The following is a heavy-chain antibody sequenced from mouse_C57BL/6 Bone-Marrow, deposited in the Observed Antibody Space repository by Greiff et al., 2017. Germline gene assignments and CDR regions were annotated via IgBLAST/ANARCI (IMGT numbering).Heavy chain of an antibody. Sequence: QVQLQRPGAELVKPGASVKMSCKASGYTFTSYWITWVKQRPGQGLEWIGDIYPGSGSTNYNEKFKSTATLTVDTSSSTASMQLSSLASEDSAVYYCAKTAQVPFDYWGQGTTLTVSS. D-gene: IGHD3-2*02. CDR2: IYPGSGST. J-gene: IGHJ2*01. CDR3: AKTAQVPFDY. V-gene: IGHV1-55*01. CDR1: GYTFTSYW.